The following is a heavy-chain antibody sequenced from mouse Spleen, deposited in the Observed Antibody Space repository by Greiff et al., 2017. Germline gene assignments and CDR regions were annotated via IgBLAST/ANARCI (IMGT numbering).Heavy chain of an antibody. V-gene: IGHV1-82*01. J-gene: IGHJ3*01. CDR2: IYPGDGDT. Sequence: QVQLKQSGPELVKPGASVKISCKASGYAFSSSWMNWVKQRPGKGLEWIGRIYPGDGDTNYNGKFKGKATLTADKSSSTAYMQLSSLTSEDSAVYFCAETMFAYWGQGTLVTVSA. CDR3: AETMFAY. CDR1: GYAFSSSW.